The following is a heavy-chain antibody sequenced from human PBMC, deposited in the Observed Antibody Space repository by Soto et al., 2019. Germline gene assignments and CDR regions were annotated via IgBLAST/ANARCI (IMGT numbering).Heavy chain of an antibody. CDR2: IYPGDSDT. J-gene: IGHJ1*01. CDR3: ARPTDYYGPVHH. D-gene: IGHD1-26*01. Sequence: GLPLKISRKGSGYRFSVYWIGCVRQMPGKGLEWMGIIYPGDSDTRYSPSFQGQVTISADKSISATYLQWSSLKASDTAMYDCARPTDYYGPVHHWVQGTLVTVSS. V-gene: IGHV5-51*03. CDR1: GYRFSVYW.